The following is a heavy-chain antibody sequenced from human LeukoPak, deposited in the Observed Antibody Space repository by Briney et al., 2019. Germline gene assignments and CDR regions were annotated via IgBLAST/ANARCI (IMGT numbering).Heavy chain of an antibody. J-gene: IGHJ4*02. CDR3: ARGGITEDFDY. CDR1: GYTFTGYY. V-gene: IGHV1-2*06. D-gene: IGHD1-14*01. Sequence: ASVKVSCKTSGYTFTGYYMHWVRQAPGQGLEWMGRMNPNSGDTNYAQKFQGRVTMTRDTSINTAYMELSRLRSDDTAVYYCARGGITEDFDYWGQGTLVTVSS. CDR2: MNPNSGDT.